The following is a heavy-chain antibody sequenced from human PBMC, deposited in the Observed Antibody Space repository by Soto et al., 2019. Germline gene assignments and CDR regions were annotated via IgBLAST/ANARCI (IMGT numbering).Heavy chain of an antibody. D-gene: IGHD3-22*01. CDR3: ASVVVTPYYYYGMDV. Sequence: PGGSLRLSCAASGFTFSSYGMHWVRQAPGKGLEWVSSISSSSSYIYYADSVKGRFTISRDNAKNSLYLQMNSLRAEDTAVYYFASVVVTPYYYYGMDVWGQGTTVTVSS. J-gene: IGHJ6*02. V-gene: IGHV3-21*01. CDR2: ISSSSSYI. CDR1: GFTFSSYG.